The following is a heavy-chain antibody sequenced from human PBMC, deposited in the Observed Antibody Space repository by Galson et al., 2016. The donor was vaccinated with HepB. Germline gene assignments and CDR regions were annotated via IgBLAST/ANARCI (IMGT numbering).Heavy chain of an antibody. Sequence: SVKVSCKASGYIFTSYAMHWVRQAPGQRLEWLAWITPYTGHTIYAQTFQGLVTVTTDTSTSTSYLALSSLRSDDTAVFYCARDETTIPASTDDGMDGWGQRTTVTVSS. CDR1: GYIFTSYA. J-gene: IGHJ6*02. CDR3: ARDETTIPASTDDGMDG. V-gene: IGHV1-18*01. CDR2: ITPYTGHT. D-gene: IGHD1/OR15-1a*01.